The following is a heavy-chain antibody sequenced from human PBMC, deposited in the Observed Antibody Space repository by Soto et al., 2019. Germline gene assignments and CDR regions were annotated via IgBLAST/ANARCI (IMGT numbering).Heavy chain of an antibody. V-gene: IGHV4-39*01. CDR1: GGSIRISDYF. CDR2: IYHSGRT. J-gene: IGHJ5*02. CDR3: ATDSGWFKP. D-gene: IGHD7-27*01. Sequence: PSETLSLTCAVSGGSIRISDYFWGWIRQPPGRSLEWIASIYHSGRTYYNPTLKSLVTMSVDTSNNQFALTLNSVTAADTAIYYCATDSGWFKPWGHGTLVTVSS.